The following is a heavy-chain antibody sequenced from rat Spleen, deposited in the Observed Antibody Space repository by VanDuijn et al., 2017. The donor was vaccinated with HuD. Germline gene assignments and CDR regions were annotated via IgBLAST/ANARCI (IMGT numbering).Heavy chain of an antibody. J-gene: IGHJ2*01. CDR2: MRYNGDT. CDR1: GFSLTNFH. Sequence: QVQLKESGPGLVQPSQTLSLTCTVSGFSLTNFHVHWVRQPPGKGLEWMGRMRYNGDTSYNSALKSRLSISRDTSKNQVFLKMNSLQTDDTGTYYCTIHPRYWGQGVMVTVSS. V-gene: IGHV2-63*01. CDR3: TIHPRY. D-gene: IGHD3-1*01.